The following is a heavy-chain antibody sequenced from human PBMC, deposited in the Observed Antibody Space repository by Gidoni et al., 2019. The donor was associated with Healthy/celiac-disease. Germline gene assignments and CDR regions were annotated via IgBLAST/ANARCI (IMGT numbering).Heavy chain of an antibody. D-gene: IGHD4-17*01. V-gene: IGHV3-21*01. J-gene: IGHJ4*02. CDR3: ASGAGIGDYGAVHY. Sequence: EVQLVESVGGLVKPGGSLRLSCAASGFTFSSYSMNWVRQAPGKGLEWVSSISSSSSYIYYADSVKGRFTISRDNAKNSLYLQMNSLRAEDTAVYYCASGAGIGDYGAVHYWGQGTLVTVSS. CDR1: GFTFSSYS. CDR2: ISSSSSYI.